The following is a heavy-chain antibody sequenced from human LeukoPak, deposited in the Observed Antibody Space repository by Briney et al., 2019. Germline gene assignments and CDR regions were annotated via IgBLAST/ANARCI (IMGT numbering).Heavy chain of an antibody. J-gene: IGHJ6*03. D-gene: IGHD2-2*01. CDR2: IYYSGST. CDR1: GGSISSSNYY. V-gene: IGHV4-39*01. Sequence: SETLSLTCTVSGGSISSSNYYWGWIRQPPGKGLEWIGSIYYSGSTSYNPSLNSRVTISVDTSKNQFSLQLSSVTAADTAVYYCARSYCGSTGCSHYYYYYYMDVWGKGTTVTVSS. CDR3: ARSYCGSTGCSHYYYYYYMDV.